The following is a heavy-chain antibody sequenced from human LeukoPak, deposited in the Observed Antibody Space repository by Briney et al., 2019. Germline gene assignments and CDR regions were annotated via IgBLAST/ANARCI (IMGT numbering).Heavy chain of an antibody. CDR3: ARDDLDDYGDYVGDYYYGMDV. V-gene: IGHV3-48*01. CDR1: GFTFSSYA. Sequence: PGGSLRLSCAASGFTFSSYAMSWVRQAPGKGLEWVSYISSSSSTIYYADSVKGRFTISRDNAKNSLYLQMNSLRAEDTAVYYCARDDLDDYGDYVGDYYYGMDVWGQGTTVTVSS. D-gene: IGHD4-17*01. J-gene: IGHJ6*02. CDR2: ISSSSSTI.